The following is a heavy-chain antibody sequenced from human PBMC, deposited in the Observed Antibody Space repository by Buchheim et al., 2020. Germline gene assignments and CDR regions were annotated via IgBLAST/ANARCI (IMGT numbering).Heavy chain of an antibody. V-gene: IGHV1-8*01. J-gene: IGHJ6*02. Sequence: QVQLVQSGAEVKKPGASVKVSCKASGYTFTSYDINWVRQATGQGLEWMGWMNPNSGNTGYAQKFQGRVNMTRNTSISTAYMELSSLRSEDTAVYYCARPYSGSYYFAYYYYGMDVWGQGTT. CDR2: MNPNSGNT. CDR3: ARPYSGSYYFAYYYYGMDV. D-gene: IGHD1-26*01. CDR1: GYTFTSYD.